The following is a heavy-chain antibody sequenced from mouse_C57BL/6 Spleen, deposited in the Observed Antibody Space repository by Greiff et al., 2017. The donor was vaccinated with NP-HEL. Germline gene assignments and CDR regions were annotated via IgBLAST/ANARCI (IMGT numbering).Heavy chain of an antibody. Sequence: VHVKQSVAELVRPGASVKLSCTASGFNIKNTYMHWVKQRPEQGLEWIGRIDPANGNTKYAPKFQGKATITADTSSNTAYLQLSSLTSEDTAIYYCARSGHYYGSSYDYWGQGTTLTVSS. J-gene: IGHJ2*01. D-gene: IGHD1-1*01. CDR2: IDPANGNT. CDR1: GFNIKNTY. V-gene: IGHV14-3*01. CDR3: ARSGHYYGSSYDY.